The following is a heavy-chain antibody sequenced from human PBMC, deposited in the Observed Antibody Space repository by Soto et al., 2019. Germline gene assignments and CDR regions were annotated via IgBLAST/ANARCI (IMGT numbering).Heavy chain of an antibody. J-gene: IGHJ3*02. CDR2: IYAGYNA. V-gene: IGHV3-66*01. Sequence: EVQLVQSGGGSVQPGGSLRLSCAASGLTVTSNYMNWVRQVPGKGLEWVSVIYAGYNAYYADSVRGRFTVSRDNSKNTLYLQMSSLRAEDTAVYYCAREEEAFDIWGQGTMVTVSS. CDR1: GLTVTSNY. CDR3: AREEEAFDI.